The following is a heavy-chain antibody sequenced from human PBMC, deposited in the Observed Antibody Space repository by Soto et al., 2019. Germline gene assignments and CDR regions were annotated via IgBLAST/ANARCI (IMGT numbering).Heavy chain of an antibody. J-gene: IGHJ3*02. CDR2: IGTAGDT. CDR1: GFTFSSYD. V-gene: IGHV3-13*01. Sequence: LSLTCAASGFTFSSYDMHWVRQATGKGLEWVSAIGTAGDTYYPGSVKGRFTISRENAKNSLYLQMNSLRAEDTAVYYCWGYCSGGSCYSDAFDIWGQGTMVTVSS. D-gene: IGHD2-15*01. CDR3: WGYCSGGSCYSDAFDI.